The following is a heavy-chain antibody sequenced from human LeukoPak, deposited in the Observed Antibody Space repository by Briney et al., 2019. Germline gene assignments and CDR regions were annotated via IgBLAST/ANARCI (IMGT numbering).Heavy chain of an antibody. D-gene: IGHD6-6*01. V-gene: IGHV5-51*01. CDR3: ARLIGGPARPGFDY. CDR2: IYPGDSDT. Sequence: GESLKISCKGSGYTFTNYWIGWGRQRPGKGLEWMGIIYPGDSDTKYNTSFQGQVTISADKSITTAYLQWSSLKASDSAIYYCARLIGGPARPGFDYWGQGTLVTVSS. J-gene: IGHJ4*02. CDR1: GYTFTNYW.